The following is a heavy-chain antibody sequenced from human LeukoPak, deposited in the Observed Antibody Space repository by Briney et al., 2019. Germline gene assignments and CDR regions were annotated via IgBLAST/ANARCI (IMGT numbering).Heavy chain of an antibody. CDR1: GYTFIGYY. D-gene: IGHD6-19*01. Sequence: ASVKVSCKASGYTFIGYYIHWVRQAPGQGLGWMGWINPDSGGTNYAQKFQGRVTMTRDTSITTAYMELSGLRSDDTAVYYCARVIGSGWFFDYWGQGTLVTVSS. J-gene: IGHJ4*02. CDR2: INPDSGGT. CDR3: ARVIGSGWFFDY. V-gene: IGHV1-2*02.